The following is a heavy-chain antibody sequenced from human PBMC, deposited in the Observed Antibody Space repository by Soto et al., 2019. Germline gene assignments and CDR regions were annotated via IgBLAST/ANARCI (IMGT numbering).Heavy chain of an antibody. J-gene: IGHJ6*02. CDR3: ARDRLERSPYHYNYGVDV. V-gene: IGHV4-4*02. CDR1: GASISSNNW. CDR2: IYYRGQT. Sequence: QVQLQESGPGLVKPSGTLSLTCAVSGASISSNNWWSWVRQSPGKVLEGVGEIYYRGQTNYNPSLGSRVTISMDTSNNQFSLTLTSVTAADTAMYFCARDRLERSPYHYNYGVDVWGHGTSVTVSS. D-gene: IGHD1-1*01.